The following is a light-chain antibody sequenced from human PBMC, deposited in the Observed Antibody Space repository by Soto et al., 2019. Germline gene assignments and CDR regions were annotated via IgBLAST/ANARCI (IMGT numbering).Light chain of an antibody. CDR3: ASWDDRLSAGV. J-gene: IGLJ3*02. V-gene: IGLV1-44*01. Sequence: QSVLTQPPSASGTPGQRVTISCSGSSSNIGSNTVNWYQQLPGTAPKLLIYSNDQRPSGVPDRFSGSKSGTSASLAISGLQSEYEADYYCASWDDRLSAGVFGGGTKLPVL. CDR1: SSNIGSNT. CDR2: SND.